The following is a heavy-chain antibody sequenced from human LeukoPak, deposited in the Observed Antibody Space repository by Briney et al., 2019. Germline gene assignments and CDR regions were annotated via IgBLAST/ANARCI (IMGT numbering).Heavy chain of an antibody. CDR3: ATWGRFGDFDC. Sequence: GGSLRLSCEASGLTFSNYGMSWVRQAPGKGLEWVSVLVVSDGSTYYADSVKGRFTISRDTSKSTLFLIMNSLRAEDTAVYYCATWGRFGDFDCWGQGTLVTVSS. V-gene: IGHV3-23*01. D-gene: IGHD3-10*01. J-gene: IGHJ4*02. CDR1: GLTFSNYG. CDR2: LVVSDGST.